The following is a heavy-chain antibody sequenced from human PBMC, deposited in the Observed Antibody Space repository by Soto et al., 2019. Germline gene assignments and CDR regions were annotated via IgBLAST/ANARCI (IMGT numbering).Heavy chain of an antibody. V-gene: IGHV1-69*01. CDR1: GGTFSSYA. D-gene: IGHD3-22*01. J-gene: IGHJ4*02. CDR2: IIPIFGTA. Sequence: QVQLVQSGAEVKKPGSSVKFSCKASGGTFSSYAISWVRQAPGQGLEWMGGIIPIFGTANYAQKFQGRVTITADESTSTAYMELSSLRSEDTAVYYCARGTEYYYDSSGYYYRDYFDYWGQGTLVTVSS. CDR3: ARGTEYYYDSSGYYYRDYFDY.